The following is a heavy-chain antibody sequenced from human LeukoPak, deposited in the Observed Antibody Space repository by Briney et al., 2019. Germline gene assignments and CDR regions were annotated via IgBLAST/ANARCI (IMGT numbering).Heavy chain of an antibody. CDR1: GGPITSTNY. CDR3: AREGGPYRPLDY. J-gene: IGHJ4*02. V-gene: IGHV4-4*02. CDR2: VNLQGST. Sequence: SGALALTWGVSGGPITSTNYWTWVRQPPGKGREGMGEVNLQGSTNYNPSLMGRVAISVDMSENHISLQLTSVTAADTAVYYCAREGGPYRPLDYSGQGTLVTVSS.